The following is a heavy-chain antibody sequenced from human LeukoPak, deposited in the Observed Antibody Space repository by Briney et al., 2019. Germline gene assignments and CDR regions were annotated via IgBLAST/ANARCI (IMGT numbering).Heavy chain of an antibody. V-gene: IGHV1-2*02. J-gene: IGHJ3*02. CDR2: VRPNNGAT. CDR1: GYTFTDFY. Sequence: ASVKASCKASGYTFTDFYIHWVRHAPGQGLEWMGWVRPNNGATKYAEKFQGRVTMTRDTSTSTAHMELSSLRSDDTAEYYCARDLEASPGYEGADALDIWGQGTMVTVSS. D-gene: IGHD5-12*01. CDR3: ARDLEASPGYEGADALDI.